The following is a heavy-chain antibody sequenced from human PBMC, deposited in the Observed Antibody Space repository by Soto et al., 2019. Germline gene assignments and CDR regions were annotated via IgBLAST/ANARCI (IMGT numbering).Heavy chain of an antibody. CDR3: ARDLAAAGPFDY. J-gene: IGHJ4*02. D-gene: IGHD6-13*01. V-gene: IGHV1-18*01. Sequence: QVQLVQSGAEVKKPGASVKVSCKASGYTFTSYGISWVRQAPGQGLEWVGWISAYNGNTNYAQKLQGRVTMTTDTSTNTAYMELRSLRSEDTAVYYCARDLAAAGPFDYWGQGTLVTVSS. CDR2: ISAYNGNT. CDR1: GYTFTSYG.